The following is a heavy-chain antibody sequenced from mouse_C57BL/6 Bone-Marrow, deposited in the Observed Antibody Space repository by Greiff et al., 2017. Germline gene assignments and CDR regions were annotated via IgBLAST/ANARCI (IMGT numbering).Heavy chain of an antibody. D-gene: IGHD2-5*01. Sequence: EVQLQQSGPELVKPGASVKISCKASGYTFTDYYMNWVKQSHGKSLEWIGDINPNNGGTSYNQKFKGKATLTVDKSSSTAYMELRSLTSEDSAVYYCARPNSKRDYFDYWGQGTTLTVSS. CDR2: INPNNGGT. V-gene: IGHV1-26*01. J-gene: IGHJ2*01. CDR1: GYTFTDYY. CDR3: ARPNSKRDYFDY.